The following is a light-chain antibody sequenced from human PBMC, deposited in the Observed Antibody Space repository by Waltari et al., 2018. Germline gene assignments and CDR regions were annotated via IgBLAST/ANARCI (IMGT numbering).Light chain of an antibody. Sequence: DIVMTQSPDSLPVSLGERATTNCKSSQSVLYSFNNKNYLAWYQQKPGHSPNLLISWAATQAAEVPDRFSASGSGTDFTLTISSLQAEDVAVYYCQQYYTNPITFGPGTKV. CDR2: WAA. CDR3: QQYYTNPIT. J-gene: IGKJ3*01. CDR1: QSVLYSFNNKNY. V-gene: IGKV4-1*01.